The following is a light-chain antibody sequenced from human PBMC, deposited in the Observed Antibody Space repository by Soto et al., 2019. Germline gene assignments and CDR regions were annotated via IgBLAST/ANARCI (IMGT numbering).Light chain of an antibody. V-gene: IGLV2-23*01. CDR2: EGS. CDR3: CSYAGIDVV. CDR1: SSDVGSYNL. Sequence: QSALTQPASVSGSPGQSITISCTGTSSDVGSYNLVSWYQQHPGKAPKLMIYEGSKRPSGVSNRFSGSKSGNTASLTISGLQAEDEADYYCCSYAGIDVVFGGGTKLTV. J-gene: IGLJ2*01.